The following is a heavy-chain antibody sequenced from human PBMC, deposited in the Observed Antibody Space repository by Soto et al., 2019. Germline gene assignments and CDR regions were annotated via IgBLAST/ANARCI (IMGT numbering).Heavy chain of an antibody. D-gene: IGHD3-22*01. Sequence: GASVKVSCKASGYSFTSYGISWVRQAPGQGLEWMGWISAYNGNTNHAQKFQGRVTMTTDTSTSTAYMEVRSLRSDDTAVYYCARSTYYYDRRKWFDPWGQGTLVTVSS. CDR1: GYSFTSYG. J-gene: IGHJ5*02. CDR3: ARSTYYYDRRKWFDP. CDR2: ISAYNGNT. V-gene: IGHV1-18*01.